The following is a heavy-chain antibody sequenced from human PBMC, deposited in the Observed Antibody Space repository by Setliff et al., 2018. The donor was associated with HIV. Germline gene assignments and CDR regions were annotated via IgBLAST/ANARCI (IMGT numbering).Heavy chain of an antibody. D-gene: IGHD6-13*01. J-gene: IGHJ4*02. CDR3: ARGGSRGSWYWDY. CDR2: INHSGST. CDR1: GGSFNGYY. V-gene: IGHV4-34*01. Sequence: SETLSLTCAVYGGSFNGYYWSWIRQPPGKGLEWIGEINHSGSTNYNPSLKSRVTMSVDRSKNHFSLRLSSVTAADTAVYYCARGGSRGSWYWDYWGQGTLVTVSS.